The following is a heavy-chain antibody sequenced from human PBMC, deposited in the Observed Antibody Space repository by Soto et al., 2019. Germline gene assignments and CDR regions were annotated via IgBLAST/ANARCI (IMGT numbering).Heavy chain of an antibody. Sequence: ASVKVSGKASGFTFTSSAVQWVRQARGQRLEWIGWIVVGSGNTNYAQKFQERVTITRDMSTSTAYMELSSLRSEDTAVYYCAAAPTGYWYFDLWGRGTLVTVSS. D-gene: IGHD4-17*01. J-gene: IGHJ2*01. CDR3: AAAPTGYWYFDL. CDR1: GFTFTSSA. CDR2: IVVGSGNT. V-gene: IGHV1-58*01.